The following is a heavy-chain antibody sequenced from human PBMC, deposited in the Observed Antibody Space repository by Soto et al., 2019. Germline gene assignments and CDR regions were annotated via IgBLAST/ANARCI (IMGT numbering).Heavy chain of an antibody. CDR2: ISSDGSRT. J-gene: IGHJ4*02. CDR3: TRDFAVVAATPFDS. V-gene: IGHV3-30-3*01. CDR1: GFTFSRYD. D-gene: IGHD2-15*01. Sequence: GGSLRLSCVASGFTFSRYDGHWVRQAPGKGLEWVAVISSDGSRTNYADSVKGRFTISRDNSKNTLYLQINSLRPEDTAVYYCTRDFAVVAATPFDSWGPGTLVTAPQ.